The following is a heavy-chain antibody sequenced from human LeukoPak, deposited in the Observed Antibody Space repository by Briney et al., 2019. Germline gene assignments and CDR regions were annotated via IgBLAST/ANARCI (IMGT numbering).Heavy chain of an antibody. J-gene: IGHJ6*02. D-gene: IGHD6-13*01. CDR1: GGSISSGGYS. Sequence: PSQTLPLTCAVSGGSISSGGYSWSWIRQPPGKGLEWIGYIYHSGSTYYNPSLKSRVTISVDRSKNQFSLKLSSVTAADTAVYYCASSWYHDYYYGMDVWGQGTTVTVSS. CDR3: ASSWYHDYYYGMDV. V-gene: IGHV4-30-2*01. CDR2: IYHSGST.